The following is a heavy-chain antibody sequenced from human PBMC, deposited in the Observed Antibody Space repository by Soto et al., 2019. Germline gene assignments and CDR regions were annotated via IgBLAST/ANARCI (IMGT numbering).Heavy chain of an antibody. CDR2: TYYRSKWYN. V-gene: IGHV6-1*01. J-gene: IGHJ6*02. CDR1: GDSVSSNSAA. D-gene: IGHD6-13*01. CDR3: ARERETGYSSSWVYYYYYGMDV. Sequence: SQTLSLTYAISGDSVSSNSAAWNWIRQSTSRGLEWLTMTYYRSKWYNGYAVSVKSRITINPDTSKNQFSLQLNSVTPEDTAVYYCARERETGYSSSWVYYYYYGMDVWGQGTTVTVSS.